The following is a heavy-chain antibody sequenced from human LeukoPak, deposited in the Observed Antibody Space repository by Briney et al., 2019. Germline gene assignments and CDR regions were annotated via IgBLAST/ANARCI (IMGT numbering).Heavy chain of an antibody. Sequence: SETLSLTCTVSGGSISIYCWSWVRQPPGKGLEWIGYVYNGGSTNYNPSLKSRVTISVDTSKNQSSLKLSSVTASDTAVYYCVRDRELGYWGQGTLVTVSS. J-gene: IGHJ4*02. D-gene: IGHD1-26*01. V-gene: IGHV4-59*01. CDR3: VRDRELGY. CDR1: GGSISIYC. CDR2: VYNGGST.